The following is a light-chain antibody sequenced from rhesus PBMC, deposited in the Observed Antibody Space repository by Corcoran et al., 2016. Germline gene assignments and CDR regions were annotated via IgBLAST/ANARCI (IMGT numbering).Light chain of an antibody. V-gene: IGKV1-16*01. J-gene: IGKJ4*01. CDR2: KAS. CDR1: QSISSW. Sequence: DIQMTQSPSSLSAPVGDKVTITCQASQSISSWLAWYQQKPGKAPKPLNYKASSLESGVPSRFSRNGSGTDFTLPISSLPPEHFATYCCQQYNSDPLTFGGGTKVEI. CDR3: QQYNSDPLT.